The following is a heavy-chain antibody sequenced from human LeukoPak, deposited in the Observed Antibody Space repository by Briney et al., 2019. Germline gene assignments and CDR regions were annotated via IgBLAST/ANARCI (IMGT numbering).Heavy chain of an antibody. CDR3: ARDRGRIQSYHYYYMDV. J-gene: IGHJ6*03. CDR1: GYTFTSYY. CDR2: INPSGGST. D-gene: IGHD1-1*01. V-gene: IGHV1-46*01. Sequence: ASVKVSCKASGYTFTSYYMHRVRQAPGQGLEWMGIINPSGGSTSYAQEFQGRVTMTRDMSTSTVYMELSSLRSEDTAVYYCARDRGRIQSYHYYYMDVWGKGTTVTVSS.